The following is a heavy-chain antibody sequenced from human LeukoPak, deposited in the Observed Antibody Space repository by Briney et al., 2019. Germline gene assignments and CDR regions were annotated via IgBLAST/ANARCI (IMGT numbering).Heavy chain of an antibody. CDR3: ARDRWELPDAFDI. J-gene: IGHJ3*02. CDR1: GFTFDDYG. CDR2: INWNGSGA. D-gene: IGHD1-26*01. V-gene: IGHV3-20*04. Sequence: PGGSLRLSCAASGFTFDDYGMSWVRQAPGKGLERVSGINWNGSGAGYADSVKGRFTISRDNAKNSLYLQMNSLRAEDTAVYYCARDRWELPDAFDIWGQGTMVTVSS.